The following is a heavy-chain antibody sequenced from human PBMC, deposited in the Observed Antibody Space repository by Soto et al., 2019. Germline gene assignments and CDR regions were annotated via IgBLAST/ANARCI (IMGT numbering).Heavy chain of an antibody. CDR1: GFAFSDYA. D-gene: IGHD3-16*01. CDR2: ISGGAGAT. CDR3: AKGRTFFDF. V-gene: IGHV3-23*01. J-gene: IGHJ4*02. Sequence: EVHLLESGGGLVQPGGSLRLSCAASGFAFSDYAMTWVRQAPGKGLEWVSDISGGAGATHYADSVKGRVTISRDDSKNKLYLQMDSLRAEDAAVDYCAKGRTFFDFWGQGTLVTVSS.